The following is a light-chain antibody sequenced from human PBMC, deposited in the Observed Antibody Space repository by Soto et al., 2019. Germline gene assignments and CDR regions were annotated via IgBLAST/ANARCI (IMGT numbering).Light chain of an antibody. CDR3: QQYNNRPWT. CDR2: GAS. Sequence: EIVMTQSPATLSVSPGERATLSCRASQSVSSSLAWYQQKPGQAPRLLIYGASTRATGIPLRFSGSGSGTEFTLTISSLQSEDFAHYHCQQYNNRPWTFGQGTKVEIK. V-gene: IGKV3-15*01. CDR1: QSVSSS. J-gene: IGKJ1*01.